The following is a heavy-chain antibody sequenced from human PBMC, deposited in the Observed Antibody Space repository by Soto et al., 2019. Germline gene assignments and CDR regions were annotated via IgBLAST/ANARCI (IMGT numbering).Heavy chain of an antibody. V-gene: IGHV4-31*03. CDR2: IYYSGST. Sequence: QVQLQESGPGLVKPSQTLSLTCTVSGGSISSGGYYWSWIRQHPGKGLEWIGYIYYSGSTYYNPSLKSRVTISVDTSKNQFSRKLSSVTAADTAVYYCARGVGYSSGWGAHTFDYWGQGTLVTVSS. CDR1: GGSISSGGYY. CDR3: ARGVGYSSGWGAHTFDY. J-gene: IGHJ4*02. D-gene: IGHD6-19*01.